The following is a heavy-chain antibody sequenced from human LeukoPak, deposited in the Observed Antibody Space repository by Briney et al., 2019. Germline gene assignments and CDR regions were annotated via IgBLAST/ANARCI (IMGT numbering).Heavy chain of an antibody. V-gene: IGHV4-59*08. CDR1: GGSISSYY. D-gene: IGHD6-6*01. CDR3: ARQRAARLGGIDY. Sequence: SETLSLTCTVSGGSISSYYWSWIRQPPGKGLEWIGYIYYSGSTNYNPSLKSRVTISVDTSKNQFSLKLSSVTAADTAVYYCARQRAARLGGIDYWGQGTLVTVSS. CDR2: IYYSGST. J-gene: IGHJ4*02.